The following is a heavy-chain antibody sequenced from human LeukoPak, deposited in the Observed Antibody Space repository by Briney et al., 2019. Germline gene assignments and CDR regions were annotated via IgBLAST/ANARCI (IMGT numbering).Heavy chain of an antibody. CDR3: ARVGSVDTAMVNDAFDI. CDR2: IYYSGST. V-gene: IGHV4-59*01. CDR1: GGSISSYY. J-gene: IGHJ3*02. Sequence: ASETLSLTCTVSGGSISSYYWSWIRQPPGKGLEWIGYIYYSGSTNYNPSLKSRVTISVDTSKNQFSLKLSSVTAADTAVYYCARVGSVDTAMVNDAFDIWGQGTMVTVSS. D-gene: IGHD5-18*01.